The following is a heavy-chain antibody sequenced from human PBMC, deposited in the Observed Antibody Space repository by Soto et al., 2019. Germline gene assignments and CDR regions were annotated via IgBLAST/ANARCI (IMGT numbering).Heavy chain of an antibody. Sequence: QVQLVQSGAEVKKPGASVKVSCKASGYTFTSYYMHWVRQAPGQGLEWMGIINPSGGSTSYAQKFQGRVTMTRDTSTSTVYMELSSLRSEDTAVYYCARGLVVPAGIRYYYYGMDVWGQGTTVTVSS. CDR3: ARGLVVPAGIRYYYYGMDV. V-gene: IGHV1-46*01. CDR2: INPSGGST. CDR1: GYTFTSYY. D-gene: IGHD2-2*01. J-gene: IGHJ6*02.